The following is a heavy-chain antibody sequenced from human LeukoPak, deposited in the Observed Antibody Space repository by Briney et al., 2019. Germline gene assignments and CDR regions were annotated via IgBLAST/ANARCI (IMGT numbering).Heavy chain of an antibody. V-gene: IGHV4-4*07. Sequence: SETLSLTCIVSGGSLRTYYWTWIRQAAGRGLEWIGRVYSTGSTNYNPSLKSRVTMSVDTSKDQFSLHLSSVTAADTAVYYCARIYGYAFDIWGQGTMVIVSA. J-gene: IGHJ3*02. CDR3: ARIYGYAFDI. CDR1: GGSLRTYY. D-gene: IGHD5-18*01. CDR2: VYSTGST.